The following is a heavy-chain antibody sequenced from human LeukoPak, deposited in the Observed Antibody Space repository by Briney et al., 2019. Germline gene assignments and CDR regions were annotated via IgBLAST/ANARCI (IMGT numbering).Heavy chain of an antibody. V-gene: IGHV4-30-4*08. J-gene: IGHJ5*02. CDR1: GFSLSTTGVG. Sequence: SGPTLVNPTQTLTLTCTFSGFSLSTTGVGVGWIRQPPGKGLEWIGYIYYSGSTYYNPSLKGRVTISVDTSENQFSLKLSSVTAADTAVYYCARGPPPGGYCSGGSCSFNWFDPWGQGTLVTVSS. CDR3: ARGPPPGGYCSGGSCSFNWFDP. CDR2: IYYSGST. D-gene: IGHD2-15*01.